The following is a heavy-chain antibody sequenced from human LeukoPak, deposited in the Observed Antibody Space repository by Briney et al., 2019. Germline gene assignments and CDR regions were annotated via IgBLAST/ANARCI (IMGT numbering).Heavy chain of an antibody. D-gene: IGHD3-22*01. V-gene: IGHV3-7*03. Sequence: GGSLRLSCAASGFTFSSSWMAWVRQAPGKGLEWVGNIKEDGTAKNYVVSVRGRFTISRDNSKNTLYLQMNSLRAEDTAVYYCAKGRYYEPGVSGSKNWGQGTLVTVSS. CDR1: GFTFSSSW. J-gene: IGHJ4*02. CDR2: IKEDGTAK. CDR3: AKGRYYEPGVSGSKN.